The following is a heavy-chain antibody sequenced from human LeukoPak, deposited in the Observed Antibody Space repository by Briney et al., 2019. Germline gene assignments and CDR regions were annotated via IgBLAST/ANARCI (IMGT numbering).Heavy chain of an antibody. CDR1: GGSISSGDYY. CDR3: ARDSGRGVGYCSGGSCYVIDI. J-gene: IGHJ3*02. Sequence: SETLSLTCTVSGGSISSGDYYWSWIRQPPGNGLDWIGYIYYSESTYYNPSLKSRVTISVDTSKNQFSLKLSSVTAADTAVYYCARDSGRGVGYCSGGSCYVIDIWGQGTMVTVSS. V-gene: IGHV4-30-4*01. CDR2: IYYSEST. D-gene: IGHD2-15*01.